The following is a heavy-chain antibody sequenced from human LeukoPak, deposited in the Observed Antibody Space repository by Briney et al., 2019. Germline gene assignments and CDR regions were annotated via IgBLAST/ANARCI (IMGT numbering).Heavy chain of an antibody. CDR2: IYYSGST. Sequence: PSETLSLTCTVSGGSISSSSYYWGWIRQPPGKGLEWIGSIYYSGSTYYNPSLKSRVTISVDTSKNQFSLKLSSVTAADTAVFYCATSHCGGDFTRENSFDYWGQGTLVTVSS. CDR1: GGSISSSSYY. D-gene: IGHD2-21*02. CDR3: ATSHCGGDFTRENSFDY. J-gene: IGHJ4*02. V-gene: IGHV4-39*07.